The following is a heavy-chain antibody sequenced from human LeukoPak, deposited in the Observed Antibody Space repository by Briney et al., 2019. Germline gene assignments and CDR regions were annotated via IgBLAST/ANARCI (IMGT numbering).Heavy chain of an antibody. CDR2: INPNSGDT. CDR3: VRDSDPTYYFDSGPYHAY. D-gene: IGHD3-10*01. V-gene: IGHV1-2*02. J-gene: IGHJ4*02. Sequence: GASVKVSCKASGYTFTGYFMRWVRQAPGQGLEWMGWINPNSGDTNYAQKFQGRVTMTRDTSISTAYMELSRLRSDDTAVYYCVRDSDPTYYFDSGPYHAYWGQGTLVTVSS. CDR1: GYTFTGYF.